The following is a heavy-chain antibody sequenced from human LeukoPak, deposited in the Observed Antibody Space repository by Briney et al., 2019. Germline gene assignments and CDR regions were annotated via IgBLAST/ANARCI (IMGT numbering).Heavy chain of an antibody. J-gene: IGHJ4*02. CDR3: AKDYYGDYYFDY. V-gene: IGHV3-23*01. Sequence: GGSLRLSCAGSGFTFRNYWMGWVRQPPGKGLEWVSAISGSGGSTYYADSVKGRFTISRDNSKNTLYLQMNSLRAEDTAVYYCAKDYYGDYYFDYWGQGTLVTVSS. CDR1: GFTFRNYW. D-gene: IGHD4-17*01. CDR2: ISGSGGST.